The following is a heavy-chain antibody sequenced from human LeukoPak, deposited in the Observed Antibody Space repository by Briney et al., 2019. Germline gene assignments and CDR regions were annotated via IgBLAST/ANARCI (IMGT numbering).Heavy chain of an antibody. D-gene: IGHD6-19*01. CDR1: GGSISSYY. J-gene: IGHJ5*01. CDR2: IYYGGTT. Sequence: SETLSLTCTVSGGSISSYYWSWIRQSPGKRLEWLGYIYYGGTTNYNPSLKSRVTILIDRSKNQFSLRLSSVTAADTAVYYCARVGHSSGWFSPLDSWGQGTLVTVSS. CDR3: ARVGHSSGWFSPLDS. V-gene: IGHV4-59*01.